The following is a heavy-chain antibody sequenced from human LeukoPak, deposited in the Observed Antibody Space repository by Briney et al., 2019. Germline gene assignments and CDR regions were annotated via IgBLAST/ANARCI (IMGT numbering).Heavy chain of an antibody. D-gene: IGHD3-16*01. V-gene: IGHV1-18*01. CDR3: ARDYHYVPDF. Sequence: ASVKVSCKASGYTCTTYGISWVRQAPGQGLESMGWIDASNGNTTYAQNVQGRVTITTGTPTTTAYMELRRLGFDDTAVYYCARDYHYVPDFWGQGTLVSVSS. J-gene: IGHJ4*02. CDR2: IDASNGNT. CDR1: GYTCTTYG.